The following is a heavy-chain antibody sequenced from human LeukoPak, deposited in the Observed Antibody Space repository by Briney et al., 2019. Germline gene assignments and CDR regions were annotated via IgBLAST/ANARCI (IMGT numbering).Heavy chain of an antibody. CDR3: ARDGSHGYVWFGDRDGNWFDP. J-gene: IGHJ5*02. D-gene: IGHD3-10*01. CDR1: GGSISSYY. CDR2: IYTSGST. Sequence: SETLSLTCTVSGGSISSYYWSWIRQPAGKGLEWIVRIYTSGSTNYNPSLKSRVTMSVDTSKNQFSLKLSSVTAADTAVYYCARDGSHGYVWFGDRDGNWFDPWGQGTLVTVSS. V-gene: IGHV4-4*07.